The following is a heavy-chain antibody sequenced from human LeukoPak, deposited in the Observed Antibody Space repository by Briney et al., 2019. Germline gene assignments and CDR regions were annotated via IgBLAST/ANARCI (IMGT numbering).Heavy chain of an antibody. Sequence: GGSLRLSCAASGFTFSNFAMYWVRQAPGKGLEWVAVISYDGSNTFYADSVKGRFTISRDNSKYTLYFQMNSLRAEDTAVYYCARVSRGFGALDYWGQGTLVTVSS. CDR1: GFTFSNFA. D-gene: IGHD3-10*01. CDR3: ARVSRGFGALDY. J-gene: IGHJ4*02. V-gene: IGHV3-30*03. CDR2: ISYDGSNT.